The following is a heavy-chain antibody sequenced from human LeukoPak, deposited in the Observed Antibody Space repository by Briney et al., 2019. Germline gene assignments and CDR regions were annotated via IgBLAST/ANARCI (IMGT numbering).Heavy chain of an antibody. D-gene: IGHD3-10*01. CDR3: ARDNHFYGSGSYYPGFDY. J-gene: IGHJ4*02. CDR1: GFTFSSYS. Sequence: GGSLRLSCAASGFTFSSYSMNWVRQAPGKGLEWVSSISSSSSYIYYADSVKGRFTISRDNAKNSLYLQMNSPRAEDTAVYYCARDNHFYGSGSYYPGFDYWGQGTLVTVSS. V-gene: IGHV3-21*01. CDR2: ISSSSSYI.